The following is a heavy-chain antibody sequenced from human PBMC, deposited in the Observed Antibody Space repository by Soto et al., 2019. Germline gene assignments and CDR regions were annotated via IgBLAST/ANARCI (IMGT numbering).Heavy chain of an antibody. CDR3: ARVAFCTGITCSADNWFDP. V-gene: IGHV4-38-2*02. J-gene: IGHJ5*02. CDR2: IFHSGST. D-gene: IGHD2-8*02. Sequence: PSETLSLTCTVSGDSIRSRYFWGWIRQTPGKGLEWIASIFHSGSTDYNPSLKSRVTMSVDASKNQFSLKLSSVTAADTAVYFCARVAFCTGITCSADNWFDPWGQGTLVTVSS. CDR1: GDSIRSRYF.